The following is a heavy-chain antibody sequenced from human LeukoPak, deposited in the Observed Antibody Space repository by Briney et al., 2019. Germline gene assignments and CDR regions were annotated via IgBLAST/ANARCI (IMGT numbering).Heavy chain of an antibody. CDR1: GFTFDDYA. Sequence: GRPLRLSCAASGFTFDDYAMHWVRQAPGKGLEWVSGISWNSGSIGYADSVKGRFTISRDNAKNSLYLQMNSLRAEDTALYYCAKHINPFWGQGTLVTVSS. CDR3: AKHINPF. J-gene: IGHJ4*02. V-gene: IGHV3-9*01. CDR2: ISWNSGSI.